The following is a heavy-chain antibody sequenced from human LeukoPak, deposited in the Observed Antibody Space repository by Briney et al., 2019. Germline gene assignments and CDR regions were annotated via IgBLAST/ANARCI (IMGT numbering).Heavy chain of an antibody. D-gene: IGHD6-13*01. CDR2: VYHGGNT. V-gene: IGHV4-38-2*02. Sequence: SETLSLTCSVSGYSISNGYYWGWIRQPPGQGLEFIGSVYHGGNTYYKASLKSRVTISVDTSKNQFSLKLSSVTAADTAVYYCARVYYSSSYDYWYFDLWGRGTLVTVSS. CDR3: ARVYYSSSYDYWYFDL. CDR1: GYSISNGYY. J-gene: IGHJ2*01.